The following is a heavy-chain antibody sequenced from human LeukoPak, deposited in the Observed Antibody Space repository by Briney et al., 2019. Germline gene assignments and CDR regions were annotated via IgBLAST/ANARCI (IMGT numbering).Heavy chain of an antibody. V-gene: IGHV3-30*04. Sequence: GGSLRLSCAASGFTFSSYAMHWVRQAPGKGLEWVALISYDGSNQYYADSVKGRFTISRDNSKNTLYLQMSSLRAEDTAVYYCARSYRRGAITMLRGVANRGAFDIWGQGTMVTVSS. J-gene: IGHJ3*02. CDR3: ARSYRRGAITMLRGVANRGAFDI. CDR2: ISYDGSNQ. D-gene: IGHD3-10*01. CDR1: GFTFSSYA.